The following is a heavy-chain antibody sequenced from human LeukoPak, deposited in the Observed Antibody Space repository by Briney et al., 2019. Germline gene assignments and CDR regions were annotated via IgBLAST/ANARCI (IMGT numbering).Heavy chain of an antibody. V-gene: IGHV1-46*01. CDR2: INPSGGST. Sequence: ASVKVSCKASGYTFTSYYMHWVRHAPGQGLEWMGIINPSGGSTSYAQKFQGRVTMTRDMSTSTVYMELSSLRSEDTAVYYCARTVVVPAAMVGFDPWGQGTLVTVSS. CDR1: GYTFTSYY. D-gene: IGHD2-2*01. CDR3: ARTVVVPAAMVGFDP. J-gene: IGHJ5*02.